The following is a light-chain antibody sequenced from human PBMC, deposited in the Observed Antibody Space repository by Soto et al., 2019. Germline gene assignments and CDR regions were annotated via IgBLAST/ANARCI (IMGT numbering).Light chain of an antibody. CDR2: DAS. V-gene: IGKV3-20*01. J-gene: IGKJ4*01. CDR3: QKCRRSPLT. Sequence: EIVLTQSPGTLSLSPGERATLSCRASQSVGNNDLVWFQQKPGQAPRLLIDDASRRDTGIPDRFSGSGSVTNFTLTINRLEPEDFAVYYCQKCRRSPLTVGGGTKVEIK. CDR1: QSVGNND.